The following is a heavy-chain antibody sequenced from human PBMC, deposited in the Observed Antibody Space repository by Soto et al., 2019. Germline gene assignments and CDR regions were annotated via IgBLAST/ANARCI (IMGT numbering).Heavy chain of an antibody. J-gene: IGHJ4*02. CDR2: INAETGNT. V-gene: IGHV1-3*01. CDR1: GYTFATYA. Sequence: GAAAELCCEASGYTFATYAMHWLRQANGQRLEWMGWINAETGNTKYSQKFQGRVTITRDTSASTTYMELSSLRFEDTALYYCARDIFGLLTIGVSDSWGQGTLVTVSS. D-gene: IGHD3-3*01. CDR3: ARDIFGLLTIGVSDS.